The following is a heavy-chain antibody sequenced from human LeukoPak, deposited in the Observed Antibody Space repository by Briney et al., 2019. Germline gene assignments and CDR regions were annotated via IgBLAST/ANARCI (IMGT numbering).Heavy chain of an antibody. V-gene: IGHV1-2*02. CDR2: INPKSGGT. J-gene: IGHJ4*02. CDR1: GYSFTGHY. CDR3: ARMYVFSLDYFDF. Sequence: GASVKVSCKASGYSFTGHYMHWVRQAPGQGLEWMGWINPKSGGTNYAQKFQGRVTMTRDTSISTAYMDMSSLRSDDTASYYCARMYVFSLDYFDFWGQGTLVTVSS. D-gene: IGHD2-8*01.